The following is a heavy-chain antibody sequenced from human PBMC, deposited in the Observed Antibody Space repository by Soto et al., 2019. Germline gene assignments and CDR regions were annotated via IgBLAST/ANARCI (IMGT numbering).Heavy chain of an antibody. J-gene: IGHJ6*03. CDR2: ISGSDDST. CDR3: AKVIVVVPAVNNYDMDV. D-gene: IGHD2-2*01. CDR1: EFTFADYA. V-gene: IGHV3-23*01. Sequence: EVQLLESGGGLVQPGGSLRLSCAASEFTFADYAMTWVRQAPGKGLEWVSAISGSDDSTYYADCVKGRFTISRDNSKNTLFLQMNSLRVEDTAVYYCAKVIVVVPAVNNYDMDVWGKGTTVTVSS.